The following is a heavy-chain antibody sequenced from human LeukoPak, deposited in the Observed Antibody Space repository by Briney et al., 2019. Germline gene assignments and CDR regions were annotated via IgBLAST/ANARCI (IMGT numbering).Heavy chain of an antibody. D-gene: IGHD3-22*01. CDR2: IYYSGST. J-gene: IGHJ4*02. V-gene: IGHV4-59*06. Sequence: SETLSLTCTVSGGSISSYYWSWIRQHPGKGLEWIGYIYYSGSTYYNPSLKSRVTISVDTSKNQFSLKLSSVTAADTAVYYCATLGDSSGYYYLEVWGQGTLVTVSS. CDR1: GGSISSYY. CDR3: ATLGDSSGYYYLEV.